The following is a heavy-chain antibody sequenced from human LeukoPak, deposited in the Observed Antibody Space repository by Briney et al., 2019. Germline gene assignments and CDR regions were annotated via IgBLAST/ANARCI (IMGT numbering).Heavy chain of an antibody. CDR3: ARDFGFGSA. CDR1: GGSISSSSHS. D-gene: IGHD6-19*01. Sequence: SETLSLTCTVSGGSISSSSHSWGWIRQPPGKGLEWTGSIYYTGTTYYNPSLKSRVTISVDTSKNQFSLKLSSVTAADTAVYYCARDFGFGSAWGQGALVTVSS. V-gene: IGHV4-39*02. CDR2: IYYTGTT. J-gene: IGHJ5*02.